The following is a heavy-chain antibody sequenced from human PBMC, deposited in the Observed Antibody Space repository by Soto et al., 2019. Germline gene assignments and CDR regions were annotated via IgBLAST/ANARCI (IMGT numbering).Heavy chain of an antibody. CDR3: ARDLGGPDY. J-gene: IGHJ4*02. CDR2: LSSDGFGA. D-gene: IGHD3-16*01. CDR1: GFSLSPYW. Sequence: HPGGSLRLSCAASGFSLSPYWMHWVRQVPGRGLEWVARLSSDGFGAAYADSVKGRFFISRDIARNTLSLQMNSRRADDTAVYYCARDLGGPDYWGWGTSVTGSA. V-gene: IGHV3-74*03.